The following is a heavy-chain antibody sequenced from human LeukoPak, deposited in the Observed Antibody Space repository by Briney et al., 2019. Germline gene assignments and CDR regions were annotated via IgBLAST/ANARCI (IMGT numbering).Heavy chain of an antibody. D-gene: IGHD2-15*01. V-gene: IGHV5-51*01. CDR1: GYSFTTYW. CDR3: ARRYCSGGSCLRQIDY. CDR2: FYPGDSDT. Sequence: GESLKISCKGSGYSFTTYWIGWVRQMPGKGLEWMGIFYPGDSDTTYSPSFQGQVTISADKSITTAYLQWSSLQASDTAMYYCARRYCSGGSCLRQIDYWGQGTLVTVSS. J-gene: IGHJ4*02.